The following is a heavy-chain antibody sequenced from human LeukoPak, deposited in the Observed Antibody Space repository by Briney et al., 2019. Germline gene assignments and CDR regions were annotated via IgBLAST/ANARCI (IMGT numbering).Heavy chain of an antibody. V-gene: IGHV3-21*01. J-gene: IGHJ5*01. Sequence: GGSLRLSCAASGFTFSNDSRNGVRQAAGEGLGLGSSIRCSSSDIYYTDSVKGRITISTDNAKNSLYLQMNSLRAEDTAVYYCARERVVAAAIFDSWGQGTLVTVSS. D-gene: IGHD2-15*01. CDR2: IRCSSSDI. CDR3: ARERVVAAAIFDS. CDR1: GFTFSNDS.